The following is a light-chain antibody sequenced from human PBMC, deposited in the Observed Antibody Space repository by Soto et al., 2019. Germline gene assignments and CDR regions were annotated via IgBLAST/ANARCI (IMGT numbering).Light chain of an antibody. CDR1: QRVSSN. CDR2: GAS. Sequence: EIVMTQSPATLSVSPGERATLSCRASQRVSSNLAWYQQKPGQAPRLLIYGASTRATCIPARFSGSGSGTEFTLTISSLQSEDFAVYYCQQYNNWPLTFGGGTKVEIK. J-gene: IGKJ4*01. V-gene: IGKV3-15*01. CDR3: QQYNNWPLT.